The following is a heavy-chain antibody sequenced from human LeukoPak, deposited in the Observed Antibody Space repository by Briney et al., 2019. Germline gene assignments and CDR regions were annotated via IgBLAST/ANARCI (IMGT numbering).Heavy chain of an antibody. V-gene: IGHV4-59*01. Sequence: SETLSLTRNVSGGSITNYYWAWIRQSPGKGLEWIVYFYYSGSTNYNPSLKSRATISIDTSKNQFSLKLRSVTAADTAVYFCATGSSYPPGELDYWGQGSLVTVSS. J-gene: IGHJ4*02. D-gene: IGHD3-22*01. CDR2: FYYSGST. CDR1: GGSITNYY. CDR3: ATGSSYPPGELDY.